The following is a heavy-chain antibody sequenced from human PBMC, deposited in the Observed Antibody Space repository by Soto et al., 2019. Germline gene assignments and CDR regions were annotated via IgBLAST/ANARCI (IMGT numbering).Heavy chain of an antibody. D-gene: IGHD3-9*01. V-gene: IGHV3-23*01. CDR1: GFTFSSYA. Sequence: GGSLRLSCAASGFTFSSYAMSWVRQAPGKGLEWVSAISGSGGSTYYADSVKGRFTISRDNSKNTLYLQMNSLRAEDSAVYYCAMSDILTGQTGAFDIWGQGTMVTVSS. CDR3: AMSDILTGQTGAFDI. CDR2: ISGSGGST. J-gene: IGHJ3*02.